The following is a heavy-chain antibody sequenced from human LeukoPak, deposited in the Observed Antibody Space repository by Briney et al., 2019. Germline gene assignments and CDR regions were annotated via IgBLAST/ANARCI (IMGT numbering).Heavy chain of an antibody. J-gene: IGHJ4*02. CDR2: IYYSGST. Sequence: SETLSLTCTVSGGSISSYYWSWIRQPPGKGLEWIGSIYYSGSTYCNPSLKSRVTISVDTSKNQFSLKLSSVTAADTAVYYCASLTYYYDSSGYYPEPHFDYWGQGTLVTVSS. V-gene: IGHV4-59*05. CDR1: GGSISSYY. CDR3: ASLTYYYDSSGYYPEPHFDY. D-gene: IGHD3-22*01.